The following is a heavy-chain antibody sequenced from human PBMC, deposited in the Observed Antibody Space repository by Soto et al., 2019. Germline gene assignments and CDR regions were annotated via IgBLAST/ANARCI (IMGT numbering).Heavy chain of an antibody. J-gene: IGHJ4*02. D-gene: IGHD2-15*01. V-gene: IGHV3-30-3*01. CDR3: ARPVIGEGIDITFDY. Sequence: GGSLRLSCAASGFTFSSYAMHWVRQAPGKGLEWVAVISYDGSNKYYADSVKGRFTISRDNSKNTLYLQMNSLRAEDTAVYYCARPVIGEGIDITFDYWGQGTLVTVSS. CDR2: ISYDGSNK. CDR1: GFTFSSYA.